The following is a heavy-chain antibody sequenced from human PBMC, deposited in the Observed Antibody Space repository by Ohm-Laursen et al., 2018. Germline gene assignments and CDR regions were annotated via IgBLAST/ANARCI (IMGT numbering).Heavy chain of an antibody. D-gene: IGHD1-26*01. V-gene: IGHV1-2*02. CDR2: INPNSGGT. Sequence: ASSVKVSCKASGYTFTGYYMHWVRQAPGQGLEWMGWINPNSGGTNYAQKFQGRVTMTRDTSISTAYMELSRLRSDDTAVYYCAREDQVGATGSVAFWFDPWGQGTLVTVSS. CDR1: GYTFTGYY. J-gene: IGHJ5*02. CDR3: AREDQVGATGSVAFWFDP.